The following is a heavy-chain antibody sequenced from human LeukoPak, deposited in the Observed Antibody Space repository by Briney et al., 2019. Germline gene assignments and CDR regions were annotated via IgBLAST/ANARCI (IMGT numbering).Heavy chain of an antibody. D-gene: IGHD6-13*01. V-gene: IGHV3-30*18. J-gene: IGHJ4*02. CDR1: GFTFSSYG. CDR3: AKAGVAAPDFDYFDC. Sequence: GGSLRLSCAASGFTFSSYGMHWVRQAPGKGLEWVAVISYDGSNKYYADSVKGRFTISRDNSKNTLFLQMYGLRAEDTAVYYCAKAGVAAPDFDYFDCWGQGTLLTVSS. CDR2: ISYDGSNK.